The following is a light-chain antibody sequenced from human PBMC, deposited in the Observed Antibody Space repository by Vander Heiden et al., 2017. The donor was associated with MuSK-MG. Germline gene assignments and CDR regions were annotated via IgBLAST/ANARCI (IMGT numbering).Light chain of an antibody. CDR2: DAS. J-gene: IGKJ5*01. Sequence: VLTQSPATLSLSPGDRATLSCGASESVGIHLAWYQQKPGQPPRLIIYDASTRATGVPARFSDSGSGTDFTLTISPLEPDDFAIYYCQQRKDWPPITFGQGSRLEI. CDR1: ESVGIH. CDR3: QQRKDWPPIT. V-gene: IGKV3-11*01.